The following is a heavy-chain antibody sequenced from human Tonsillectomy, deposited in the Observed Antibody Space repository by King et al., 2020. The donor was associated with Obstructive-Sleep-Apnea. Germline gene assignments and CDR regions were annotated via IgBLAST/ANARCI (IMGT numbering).Heavy chain of an antibody. CDR2: INSGNSAV. D-gene: IGHD3/OR15-3a*01. CDR3: ARHGPFDY. Sequence: VQLVESWGGLVQPGGSLRLSCAASGFTFSGYSMNWVRQAPGKGLEWISCINSGNSAVYYADSVKGRFTISRDDAKNSLYLQVNSLRTEDTAVYYCARHGPFDYWGQGTLVTVSS. V-gene: IGHV3-48*04. CDR1: GFTFSGYS. J-gene: IGHJ4*02.